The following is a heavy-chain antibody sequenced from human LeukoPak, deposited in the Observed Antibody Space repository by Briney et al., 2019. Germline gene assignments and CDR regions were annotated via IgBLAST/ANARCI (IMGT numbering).Heavy chain of an antibody. CDR2: IIPIFGTA. CDR3: ARDRLWEGGYFDY. V-gene: IGHV1-69*05. CDR1: GGTFSSYA. J-gene: IGHJ4*02. D-gene: IGHD1-26*01. Sequence: ASVKVSCKASGGTFSSYAISWVRQAPGQGLEWMGRIIPIFGTANYAQKFQGRVTITTYESTSTAYMELSSLRSEDTAVYYCARDRLWEGGYFDYWGQGTLVTVSS.